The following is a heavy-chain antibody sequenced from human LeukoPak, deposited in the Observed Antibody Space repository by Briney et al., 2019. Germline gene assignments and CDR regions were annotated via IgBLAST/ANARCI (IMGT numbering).Heavy chain of an antibody. J-gene: IGHJ4*02. CDR1: GGSISSSSYY. CDR2: IYYSGST. D-gene: IGHD3-3*01. V-gene: IGHV4-39*07. CDR3: AREWVLRTIFGVVITGPFDS. Sequence: SETLSLTCTVSGGSISSSSYYWGWIRQPPGKGLEWIGSIYYSGSTYYNPSLKSRVTISLDTSKNQFSLKLSSVTAADTAVYYCAREWVLRTIFGVVITGPFDSWGQGTLVTVSS.